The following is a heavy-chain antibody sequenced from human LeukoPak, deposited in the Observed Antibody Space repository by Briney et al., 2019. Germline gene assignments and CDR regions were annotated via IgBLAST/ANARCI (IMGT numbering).Heavy chain of an antibody. Sequence: SETLSLTCSVSGGSIGAHYWIWIRQSAEKGLEWIGRISRRGSTNYNPSLKSRVTMSVDTSKNQFSLKLTSVTAADTAVYYCAREAIFGVVPEYYFDSWGRGTLVTVSS. CDR1: GGSIGAHY. D-gene: IGHD3-3*01. CDR3: AREAIFGVVPEYYFDS. J-gene: IGHJ4*02. V-gene: IGHV4-4*07. CDR2: ISRRGST.